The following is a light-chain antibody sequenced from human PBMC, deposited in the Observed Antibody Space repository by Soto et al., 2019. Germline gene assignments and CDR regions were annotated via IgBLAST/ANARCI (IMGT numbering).Light chain of an antibody. J-gene: IGKJ1*01. Sequence: EIVMTQSPAILSVSPGEKATVTCRASQSVGTNVAWYQLKAGQAPRVLINSASTRPTGIPARFSGSGAGTELTLTISSLQSEDFAIYYCQQYINWPRTFGQGTKVDIK. V-gene: IGKV3-15*01. CDR3: QQYINWPRT. CDR1: QSVGTN. CDR2: SAS.